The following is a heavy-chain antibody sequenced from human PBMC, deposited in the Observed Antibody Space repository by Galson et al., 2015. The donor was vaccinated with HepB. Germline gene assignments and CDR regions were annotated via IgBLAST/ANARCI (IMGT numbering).Heavy chain of an antibody. CDR2: IYYSGST. CDR3: ARAPADPNYYYYYMDV. V-gene: IGHV4-31*03. CDR1: GGSISSGGYY. J-gene: IGHJ6*03. Sequence: TLSLTCTVSGGSISSGGYYWSWIRQHPGKGLEWIGYIYYSGSTYYNPSLKSRVTISVDTSKNQFSLKLSSVTAADTAVYYCARAPADPNYYYYYMDVWGKGTTVTVSS.